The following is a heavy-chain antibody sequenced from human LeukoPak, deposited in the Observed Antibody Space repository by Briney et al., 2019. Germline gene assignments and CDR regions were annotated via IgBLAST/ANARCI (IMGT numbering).Heavy chain of an antibody. D-gene: IGHD1-26*01. V-gene: IGHV3-73*01. Sequence: GGSLRLSCAASGLTLSDSAIHWVRQASGKGLEWVGLIDRPAKSYATAYGASVGGRFTISRDDSKNTAYLQMDGLKTEDTALYYCTRDRGAYNWLDPWGQGTLVTVSS. CDR1: GLTLSDSA. J-gene: IGHJ5*02. CDR2: IDRPAKSYAT. CDR3: TRDRGAYNWLDP.